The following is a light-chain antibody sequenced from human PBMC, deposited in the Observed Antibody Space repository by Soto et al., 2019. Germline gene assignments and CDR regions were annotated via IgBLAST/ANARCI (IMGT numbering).Light chain of an antibody. CDR3: QQFYNPPPYT. Sequence: DTVMTQSPDSLAVSLGERATINCKSSQSVFHSANNMNYLAWYQQKPGQSPKLLISWASIRDSGVPDRFSGSGSGKDFHLTINSLQAEDAAVYYCQQFYNPPPYTFGQGTRLEIK. J-gene: IGKJ2*01. CDR1: QSVFHSANNMNY. CDR2: WAS. V-gene: IGKV4-1*01.